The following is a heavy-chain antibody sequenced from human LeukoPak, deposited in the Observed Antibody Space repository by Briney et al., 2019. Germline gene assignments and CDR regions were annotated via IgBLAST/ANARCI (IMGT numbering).Heavy chain of an antibody. Sequence: GEPLKISCKVSGYRFTSYWIGWVRQMPGKGLEWMAIIYPGDSDARYSPSFQGQVTISVDKSITTAYLQWSGLRASDTAMYYCARLGSSGWPGQFDYWGQGTLVTVSS. J-gene: IGHJ4*02. CDR3: ARLGSSGWPGQFDY. D-gene: IGHD6-19*01. CDR2: IYPGDSDA. CDR1: GYRFTSYW. V-gene: IGHV5-51*01.